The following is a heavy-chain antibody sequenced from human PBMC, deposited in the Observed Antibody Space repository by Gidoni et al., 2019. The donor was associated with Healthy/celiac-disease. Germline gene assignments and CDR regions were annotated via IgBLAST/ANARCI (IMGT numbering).Heavy chain of an antibody. Sequence: QVQLQESGPGLVKPSETLSLTCTVSGGSISSYYWSWIRQPPGKGLEWIGYIYYSGSTNYNPSLKSRVTISVDTSKNQFSLKLSSVTAADTAVYYCARIGGHSSGWYVAQPHYYYMDVWGKGTTVTVSS. CDR1: GGSISSYY. CDR2: IYYSGST. V-gene: IGHV4-59*01. CDR3: ARIGGHSSGWYVAQPHYYYMDV. D-gene: IGHD6-19*01. J-gene: IGHJ6*03.